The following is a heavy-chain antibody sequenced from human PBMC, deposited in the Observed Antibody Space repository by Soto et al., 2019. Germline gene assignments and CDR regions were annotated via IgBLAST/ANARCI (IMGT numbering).Heavy chain of an antibody. CDR2: ISGFNGQT. CDR3: ARPDTRGLEVVSDH. CDR1: GKTFTMHG. D-gene: IGHD3-22*01. V-gene: IGHV1-18*01. J-gene: IGHJ5*02. Sequence: ASVXVSCKACGKTFTMHGFSWVRQAPGQGLEWMGWISGFNGQTNYALKFQGRVTLTTDTSTSTAYMELRSLSSDDTAVYFCARPDTRGLEVVSDHWGPGTLVTVSS.